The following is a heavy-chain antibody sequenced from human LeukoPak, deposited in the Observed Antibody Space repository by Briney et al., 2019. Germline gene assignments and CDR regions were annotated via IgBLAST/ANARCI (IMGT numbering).Heavy chain of an antibody. CDR1: GYTFTSYG. CDR3: ARIVLRYFDWSVDAFDI. CDR2: ISAYNGNT. J-gene: IGHJ3*02. V-gene: IGHV1-18*04. D-gene: IGHD3-9*01. Sequence: EASVKVSCKASGYTFTSYGISWVRQAPGQGLEWMGWISAYNGNTNYAQKPQGRVTMTTDTSTGTAYMELRSLRSDDTAVYYCARIVLRYFDWSVDAFDIWGQGTMVTVSS.